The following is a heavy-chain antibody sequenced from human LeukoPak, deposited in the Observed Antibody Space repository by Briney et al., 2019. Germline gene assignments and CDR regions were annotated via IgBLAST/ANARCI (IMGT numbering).Heavy chain of an antibody. CDR2: ISWNSGSI. D-gene: IGHD3-10*01. CDR1: GFTFDDYA. Sequence: PGRSLRLSCAASGFTFDDYAMHWVRQAPGKGLEWVSGISWNSGSIGYADSVKGRFTISRDNAKNSLYLQMNSLRAEDTALYYCAKDQYYYGSGSYEVAVDYWGQGTLVTVSS. V-gene: IGHV3-9*01. J-gene: IGHJ4*02. CDR3: AKDQYYYGSGSYEVAVDY.